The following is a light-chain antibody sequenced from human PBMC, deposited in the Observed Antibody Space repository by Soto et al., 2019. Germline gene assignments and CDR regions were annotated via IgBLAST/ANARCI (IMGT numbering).Light chain of an antibody. V-gene: IGLV1-47*01. Sequence: QSVLTQPPSASGTPGQRVTISCSGSSSNIGSNYVYWYQQLPGTAPKLLIYRNNQRPSGVPDRFSGSKSDTSASLAISGLRYGDEADYYCVTWDDSLSGVVFGGGTKLTVL. J-gene: IGLJ2*01. CDR1: SSNIGSNY. CDR3: VTWDDSLSGVV. CDR2: RNN.